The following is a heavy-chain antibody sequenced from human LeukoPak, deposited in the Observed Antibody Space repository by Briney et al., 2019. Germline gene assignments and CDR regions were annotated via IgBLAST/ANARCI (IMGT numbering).Heavy chain of an antibody. Sequence: GGSLRLSCVASGITFDDYAMHWVLQAPGKGLEWVSGISWNSGSIGYADSVKGRFTISRDNAKNSLYLQMNSLRTEDMAFYYCAKARYSFSSSSVFDYWGQGTLVTVSS. CDR3: AKARYSFSSSSVFDY. CDR2: ISWNSGSI. D-gene: IGHD6-6*01. V-gene: IGHV3-9*03. J-gene: IGHJ4*02. CDR1: GITFDDYA.